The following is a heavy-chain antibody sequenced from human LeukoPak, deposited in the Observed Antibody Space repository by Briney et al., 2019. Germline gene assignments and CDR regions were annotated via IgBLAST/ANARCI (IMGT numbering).Heavy chain of an antibody. CDR2: ISYDGSNK. V-gene: IGHV3-30-3*01. J-gene: IGHJ6*02. CDR3: ARDRYYYDSSGYWGFTGNYYYYGMDV. CDR1: GFTFSSYA. D-gene: IGHD3-22*01. Sequence: GRSLRLSCAASGFTFSSYAMHWVRQAPGKGLEWVAVISYDGSNKYYADSVKGRFTISRDNSKNTLYLQMNSLRAEDTAVYYCARDRYYYDSSGYWGFTGNYYYYGMDVWGQGTTVTVSS.